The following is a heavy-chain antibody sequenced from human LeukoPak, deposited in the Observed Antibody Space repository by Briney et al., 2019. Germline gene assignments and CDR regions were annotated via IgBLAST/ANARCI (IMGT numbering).Heavy chain of an antibody. CDR3: AKDQPNYYDSTHAFDY. Sequence: PGGSLRLSCAASGYTFSSYAMSWVRQAPGKGLEWVSAISGSGGSTYYADSVKGRFTISRDNSKNTLYLQMNSLRAEDTAVYYCAKDQPNYYDSTHAFDYWGQGTLVTVSS. V-gene: IGHV3-23*01. D-gene: IGHD3-22*01. CDR2: ISGSGGST. J-gene: IGHJ4*02. CDR1: GYTFSSYA.